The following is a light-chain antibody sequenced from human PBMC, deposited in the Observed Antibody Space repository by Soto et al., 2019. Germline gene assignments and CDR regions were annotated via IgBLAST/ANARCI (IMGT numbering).Light chain of an antibody. CDR1: SNDVGSYNF. CDR3: SSYTRSSTVL. Sequence: QSVLTQPASVSGSPGPSITISCIGTSNDVGSYNFVSWYQKHPNTAPRLIIYDVSNRPSGVSNRFSGSKSDNTASLTISGLQAEDEADYYCSSYTRSSTVLFGGGTQLTVL. J-gene: IGLJ7*01. CDR2: DVS. V-gene: IGLV2-14*03.